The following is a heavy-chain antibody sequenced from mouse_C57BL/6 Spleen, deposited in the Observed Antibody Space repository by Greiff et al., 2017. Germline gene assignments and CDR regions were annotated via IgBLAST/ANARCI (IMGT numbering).Heavy chain of an antibody. CDR1: GYAFSSSW. CDR2: IYPGDGDT. V-gene: IGHV1-80*01. CDR3: ARYYDYGQYCAMED. J-gene: IGHJ4*01. Sequence: VQLQASGAELVKPGASVKISCKASGYAFSSSWMNWVKQRPGQGLAWIGQIYPGDGDTNYNGQFKCTATLTADKSWSTDYMQLSSMTSEDCAVEYCARYYDYGQYCAMEDWGKGT. D-gene: IGHD2-4*01.